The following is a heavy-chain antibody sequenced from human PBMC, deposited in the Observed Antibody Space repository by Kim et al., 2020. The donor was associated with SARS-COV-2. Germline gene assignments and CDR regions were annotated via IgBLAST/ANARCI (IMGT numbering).Heavy chain of an antibody. CDR2: INPNSGGT. Sequence: ASVKVSCKASGYTFTGYYMHWVRQAPGQGLEWMGWINPNSGGTNYAQKFQGRVTMTRDTSISTAYMELSRLRSDDTAVYYCAIAQGSIAVAGNYYYYYGMDVWGQGTTVTVSS. D-gene: IGHD6-19*01. CDR1: GYTFTGYY. J-gene: IGHJ6*02. V-gene: IGHV1-2*02. CDR3: AIAQGSIAVAGNYYYYYGMDV.